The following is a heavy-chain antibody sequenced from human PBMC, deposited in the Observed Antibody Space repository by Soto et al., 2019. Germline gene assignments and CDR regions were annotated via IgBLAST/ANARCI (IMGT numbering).Heavy chain of an antibody. J-gene: IGHJ3*02. CDR2: ISYDGSNK. D-gene: IGHD3-10*01. CDR1: GFTFSSYG. CDR3: AKVSSGSGSPFLSDAFDI. V-gene: IGHV3-30*18. Sequence: QVQLVESGGGVVQPGRSLRLSCAASGFTFSSYGMHWVRQAPGKGLEGVAVISYDGSNKYYADSVKGRFTISRDNSKNPLYLQMNSLRAEDTAVYYCAKVSSGSGSPFLSDAFDILGQGTLVTVSS.